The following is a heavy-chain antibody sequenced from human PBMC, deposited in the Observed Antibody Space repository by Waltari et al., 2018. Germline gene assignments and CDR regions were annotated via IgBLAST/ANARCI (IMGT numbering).Heavy chain of an antibody. CDR3: ARHLYSIDYLELGN. V-gene: IGHV3-23*01. J-gene: IGHJ4*02. CDR1: GFNFISYA. Sequence: EVHLLESGGGLAQPGGSLRLSCAASGFNFISYAMSWVRQAPGKGLEWVAGISDMGVITKYADSVKGRCTVSRDNSKNTVFLQLNSLRAEDTAIYYCARHLYSIDYLELGNWGQGTLVTVSS. D-gene: IGHD3-22*01. CDR2: ISDMGVIT.